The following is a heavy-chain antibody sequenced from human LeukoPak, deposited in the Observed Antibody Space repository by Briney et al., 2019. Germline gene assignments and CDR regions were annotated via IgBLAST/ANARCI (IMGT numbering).Heavy chain of an antibody. V-gene: IGHV4-34*01. CDR1: GGSFNGYY. J-gene: IGHJ4*02. CDR2: INHSGST. CDR3: ARHARYFYYFDY. Sequence: PSETLSLTCAVYGGSFNGYYWSWIRQPPGKGLEWIGEINHSGSTNYNPSLKSRVTISVDTSKNQFSLKLSSVTAADTAVYYCARHARYFYYFDYWGQGTLVTVSS. D-gene: IGHD1-14*01.